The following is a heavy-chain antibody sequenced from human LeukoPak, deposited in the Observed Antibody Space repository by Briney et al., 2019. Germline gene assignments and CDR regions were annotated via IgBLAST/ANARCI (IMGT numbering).Heavy chain of an antibody. J-gene: IGHJ4*02. V-gene: IGHV3-23*01. CDR2: ISGSGGST. Sequence: GGSLRLSCAASGFTFSSYGMSWVRQAPGKGLEWVSAISGSGGSTYYADSVKGRFTISRDNSKNTLYLQMNSLRAEDTAVYYCAKDALPRIAAAGTVVWGQGTLVTVSS. CDR1: GFTFSSYG. D-gene: IGHD6-13*01. CDR3: AKDALPRIAAAGTVV.